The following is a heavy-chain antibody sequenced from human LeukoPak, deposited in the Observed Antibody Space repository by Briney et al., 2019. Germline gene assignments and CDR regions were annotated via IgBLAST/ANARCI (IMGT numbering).Heavy chain of an antibody. D-gene: IGHD3-10*01. Sequence: PSETLSLTCTVSGGSHSSSSYYWGWIRQPPGKGLEWIGSIYYSGSIYYNLSLKSRDTLSVDTSKNQFSLKLSSVTAADTAVYYCARPSWGSGSYFSVSYYMDVWGKGTTVTVSS. V-gene: IGHV4-39*01. CDR3: ARPSWGSGSYFSVSYYMDV. CDR2: IYYSGSI. CDR1: GGSHSSSSYY. J-gene: IGHJ6*03.